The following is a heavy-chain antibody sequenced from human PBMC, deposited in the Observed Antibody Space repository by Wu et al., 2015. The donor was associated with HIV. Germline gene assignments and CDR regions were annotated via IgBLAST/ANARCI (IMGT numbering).Heavy chain of an antibody. J-gene: IGHJ6*03. V-gene: IGHV1-8*01. CDR3: ATRYKRGYSYGYHYYYYMDV. D-gene: IGHD5-18*01. CDR1: GYTFTSYD. CDR2: MNPNSGNT. Sequence: QVQLVQSGAEVKKPGASVKVSCKASGYTFTSYDINWVRQATGQGLEWMGWMNPNSGNTGYAQKFQGRVTITADESTSTAYMELSSLRSEDTAVYYCATRYKRGYSYGYHYYYYMDVWGKGTTVTVSS.